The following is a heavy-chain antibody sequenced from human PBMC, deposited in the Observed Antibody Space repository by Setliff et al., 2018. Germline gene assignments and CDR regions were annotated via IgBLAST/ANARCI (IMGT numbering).Heavy chain of an antibody. J-gene: IGHJ6*02. CDR1: GYTFTGYY. CDR3: AREEVGRYSSWLHPDVYYYYGMDV. V-gene: IGHV1-2*06. Sequence: ASVKVSCKASGYTFTGYYMHWVRQAPGQGLEWMGRINPNSGGTNYAQKFQGRVTMTRDTSISTAYMELSRLRSDDTAVYYCAREEVGRYSSWLHPDVYYYYGMDVWGQGTTVTVSS. D-gene: IGHD6-13*01. CDR2: INPNSGGT.